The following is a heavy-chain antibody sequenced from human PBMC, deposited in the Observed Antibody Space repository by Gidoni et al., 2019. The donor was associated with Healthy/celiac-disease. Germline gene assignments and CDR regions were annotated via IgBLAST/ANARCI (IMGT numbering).Heavy chain of an antibody. D-gene: IGHD6-13*01. J-gene: IGHJ4*02. CDR1: GFTFDDST. V-gene: IGHV3-43*01. Sequence: EVQLVESGGVVVQPGGSLRLSCAASGFTFDDSTMHWVRQAPGKGLEWVSLISWDGGSTYYADSVKGRFTISRDNSKNSLYLQMNSLRTEDTALYYCARAAAGTNYFDYWGQGTLVTVSS. CDR2: ISWDGGST. CDR3: ARAAAGTNYFDY.